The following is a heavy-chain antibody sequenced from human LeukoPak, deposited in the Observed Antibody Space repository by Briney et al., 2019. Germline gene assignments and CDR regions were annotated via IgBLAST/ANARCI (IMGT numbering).Heavy chain of an antibody. D-gene: IGHD3-10*01. J-gene: IGHJ4*02. CDR1: GGSISSYY. CDR2: IYYSGST. Sequence: SETLSLTCTVSGGSISSYYWSWIRQPPGKRLEWIGYIYYSGSTNSNPSLKRRVTISVDTSKNQCSLKLSSVTAADTAVYYCARVGYSSSGNYYNDRGAFDYWDQGTLVTVSS. CDR3: ARVGYSSSGNYYNDRGAFDY. V-gene: IGHV4-59*01.